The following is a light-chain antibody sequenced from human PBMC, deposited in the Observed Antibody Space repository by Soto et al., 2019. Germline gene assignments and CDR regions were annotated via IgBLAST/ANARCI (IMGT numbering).Light chain of an antibody. J-gene: IGKJ4*01. V-gene: IGKV1-27*01. CDR1: LPMSNY. CDR3: QKYNSAPPT. Sequence: IDMIQSQSSLSASVGDIITMTCPASLPMSNYLAWYQQKPGKIPNLLIYAASNLQAGVPSRFSGSGSGTDFTLTISSLQTEDVAAYYCQKYNSAPPTFGGCTKVEIK. CDR2: AAS.